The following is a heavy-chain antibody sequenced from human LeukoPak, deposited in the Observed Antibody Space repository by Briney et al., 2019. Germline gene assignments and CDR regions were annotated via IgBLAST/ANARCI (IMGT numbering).Heavy chain of an antibody. CDR2: ISGSDGST. CDR3: AKARRHYDILTGYYTGGYYFDY. J-gene: IGHJ4*02. Sequence: GGSLRLSCAASGFTFSSYAMSWVRQAPGKGLAWVSAISGSDGSTYYADSVKGRFTISRDNSKNTLYLQMNSLRAEDTAVYYCAKARRHYDILTGYYTGGYYFDYWGQGTLDTVSS. CDR1: GFTFSSYA. V-gene: IGHV3-23*01. D-gene: IGHD3-9*01.